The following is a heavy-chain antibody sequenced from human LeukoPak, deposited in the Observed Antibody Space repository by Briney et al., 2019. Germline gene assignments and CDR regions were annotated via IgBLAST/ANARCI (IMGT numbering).Heavy chain of an antibody. V-gene: IGHV3-30*03. CDR2: ISYDGSNK. Sequence: PGRSLRLSCAASGFTFSSYGMHWVRQAPGEGLEWVAVISYDGSNKYYADSVKGRFTISRDNAKNSLYLQMNSLRAEDTAVYYCARDPYGSGSYHFDYWGQGTLVTVSS. CDR1: GFTFSSYG. CDR3: ARDPYGSGSYHFDY. J-gene: IGHJ4*02. D-gene: IGHD3-10*01.